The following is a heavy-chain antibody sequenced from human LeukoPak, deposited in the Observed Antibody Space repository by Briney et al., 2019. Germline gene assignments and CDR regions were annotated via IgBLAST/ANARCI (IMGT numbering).Heavy chain of an antibody. CDR1: GGSISSGGYY. V-gene: IGHV4-30-2*01. J-gene: IGHJ3*02. CDR3: AREGSIVVVPAAIRSPGDAFDI. CDR2: IYHSGST. Sequence: SETLSLTCTVSGGSISSGGYYWSWIRQPPGKGLEWIGYIYHSGSTYYNPFLKSRVTISVDRSKNQFSLKLSSVTAADTAVYYCAREGSIVVVPAAIRSPGDAFDIWGQGTMVTVSS. D-gene: IGHD2-2*02.